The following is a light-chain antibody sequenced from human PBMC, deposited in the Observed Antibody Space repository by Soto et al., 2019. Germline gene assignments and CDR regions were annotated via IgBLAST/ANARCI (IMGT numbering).Light chain of an antibody. CDR1: QGINNW. Sequence: DTHMTQSPSSVSASVGDRVTITFRASQGINNWLAWYQEKPGKAPKLLIHAASSVQSGVPSRFSGSGSGTEFTLTISSLQPDDFATYYCQQYNIHWTFGQGTKVDIK. CDR3: QQYNIHWT. CDR2: AAS. V-gene: IGKV1-12*01. J-gene: IGKJ1*01.